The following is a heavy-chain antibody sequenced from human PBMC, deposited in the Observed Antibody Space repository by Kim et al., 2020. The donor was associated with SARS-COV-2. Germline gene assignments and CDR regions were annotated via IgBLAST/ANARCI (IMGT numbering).Heavy chain of an antibody. D-gene: IGHD5-18*01. CDR3: ARVGIKGYSYGPDY. CDR1: GYTFTSYA. V-gene: IGHV7-4-1*02. Sequence: ASVKVSCKASGYTFTSYAMNWVRQAPGQGLEWMGWINTNTGNPTYAQGFTGRFVFSLDTSVSTAYLQISSLKAEDTAVYYCARVGIKGYSYGPDYWGQGTLVTVSS. CDR2: INTNTGNP. J-gene: IGHJ4*02.